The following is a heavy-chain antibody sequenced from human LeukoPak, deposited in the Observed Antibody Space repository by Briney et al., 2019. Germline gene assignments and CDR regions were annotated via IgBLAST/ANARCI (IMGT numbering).Heavy chain of an antibody. Sequence: SETLSLTCTVSGDSVSNGNYYWSWLRQPPGKALEWISYIYYTGKTYYNPSLEGRVTILVDTSRNHFSVKLSSVTAADTAVYYCAGSQNYYGSGDYWSQGTLVTVSS. CDR2: IYYTGKT. CDR3: AGSQNYYGSGDY. V-gene: IGHV4-61*03. CDR1: GDSVSNGNYY. J-gene: IGHJ4*02. D-gene: IGHD3-10*01.